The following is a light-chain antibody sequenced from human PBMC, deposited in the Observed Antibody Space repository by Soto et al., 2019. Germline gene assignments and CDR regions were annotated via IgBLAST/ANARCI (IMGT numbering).Light chain of an antibody. CDR2: ESH. J-gene: IGLJ1*01. CDR1: SGFVGSFSL. CDR3: CLYTGATTDV. V-gene: IGLV2-23*01. Sequence: QSALAQPASVSGSPGQSITISCTGTSGFVGSFSLVSWYQQHPGTAPKVMISESHRRPSGVPDLFSGSSAVNASSLTISGLQADDEADYYCCLYTGATTDVFGTGTKVTVL.